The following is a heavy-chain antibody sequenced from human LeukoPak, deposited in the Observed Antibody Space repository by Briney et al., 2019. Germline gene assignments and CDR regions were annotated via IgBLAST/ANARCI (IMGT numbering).Heavy chain of an antibody. V-gene: IGHV3-30*02. CDR1: GFTFSSYG. D-gene: IGHD3-3*01. J-gene: IGHJ6*03. CDR3: AKAGEWLLSYYYYYYMDV. Sequence: GGSLRLSCAASGFTFSSYGMHWVRQAPGKGLEWVAFIRYDGSNKYYADSVKGRFTISRDNSKNTLYLQMNSLRAEDTAVYYCAKAGEWLLSYYYYYYMDVWGKGTTVTVSS. CDR2: IRYDGSNK.